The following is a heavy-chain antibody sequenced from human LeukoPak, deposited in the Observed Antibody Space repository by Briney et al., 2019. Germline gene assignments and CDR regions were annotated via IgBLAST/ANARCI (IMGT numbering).Heavy chain of an antibody. CDR1: GFTFSNYW. CDR3: VRDAPEWEIPSDY. J-gene: IGHJ4*02. Sequence: GGSLRLSCTASGFTFSNYWMHWVRQVPGKGLVWVSHIDIDGSNTKVADSVKGRFTISRDNAKNTLYLQMNSLKVEDTAMYYCVRDAPEWEIPSDYWGQGTLVTVSS. V-gene: IGHV3-74*03. D-gene: IGHD1-26*01. CDR2: IDIDGSNT.